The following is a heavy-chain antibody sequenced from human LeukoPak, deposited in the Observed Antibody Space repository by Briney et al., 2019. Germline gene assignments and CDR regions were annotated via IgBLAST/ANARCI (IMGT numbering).Heavy chain of an antibody. CDR1: EFPFSSYA. CDR3: AELGITMIGGV. V-gene: IGHV3-48*03. J-gene: IGHJ6*04. CDR2: ISSSGSTI. Sequence: PGGSLRLSCAASEFPFSSYAMHWVRQAPGKGLEWVSYISSSGSTIYYADSVKGRFTISRDNAKNSLYLQMNSLRAEDTAVYYCAELGITMIGGVWGKGTTVTISS. D-gene: IGHD3-10*02.